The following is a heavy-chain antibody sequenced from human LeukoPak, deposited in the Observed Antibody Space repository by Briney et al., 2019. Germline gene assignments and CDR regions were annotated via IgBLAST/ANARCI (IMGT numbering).Heavy chain of an antibody. V-gene: IGHV3-21*01. Sequence: GGSLRLSCAASGFTFSSYSMNWVRQAPGKGLEWVSSISSSSSYIYYADSVKGRFTISRDNAKNSLYLQMSSLRAEDTAVYYCARGSSGHDAFDIWGQGTMVTVSS. J-gene: IGHJ3*02. CDR3: ARGSSGHDAFDI. CDR2: ISSSSSYI. D-gene: IGHD3-22*01. CDR1: GFTFSSYS.